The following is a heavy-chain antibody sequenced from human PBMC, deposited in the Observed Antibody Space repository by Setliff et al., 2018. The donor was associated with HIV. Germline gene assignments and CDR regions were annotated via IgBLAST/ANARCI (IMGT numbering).Heavy chain of an antibody. J-gene: IGHJ6*02. D-gene: IGHD6-13*01. CDR1: GFIFSSYT. Sequence: GGSLRLSCAASGFIFSSYTMNWVRQAPGKGLEWVSSISSSSYYIYYADSVKGRFTISRDNAKNTLYLQMNSLRGEDTAAYYCARDCRVGWVFTYGMDVWGQGTLVTVSS. CDR3: ARDCRVGWVFTYGMDV. CDR2: ISSSSYYI. V-gene: IGHV3-21*04.